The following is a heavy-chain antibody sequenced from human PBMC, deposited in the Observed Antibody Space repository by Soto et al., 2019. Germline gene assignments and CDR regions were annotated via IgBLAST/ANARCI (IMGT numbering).Heavy chain of an antibody. Sequence: GXSVKVSCEASVYIFTYYYMHWVRQAPGQGLEWMGWINPISGGTNYAQKFQGRVTMTRDTSISTAYMELSRLTYDDTSVYYCARTAPPRSFQAFDYWGQGTLVTVSS. J-gene: IGHJ4*02. CDR3: ARTAPPRSFQAFDY. CDR1: VYIFTYYY. V-gene: IGHV1-2*02. CDR2: INPISGGT. D-gene: IGHD2-21*02.